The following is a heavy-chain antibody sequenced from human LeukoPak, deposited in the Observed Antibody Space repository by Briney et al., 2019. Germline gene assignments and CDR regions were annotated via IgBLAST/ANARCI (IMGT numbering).Heavy chain of an antibody. CDR3: AKFRAPDDYFDY. Sequence: GGSLRLSCAASGFTFSSYAMSWVRQAPGEGLEWVSAISGSGGSTYYADSVKGRFTISRDNSKNTLYLQMNSLRAEDTAVYYCAKFRAPDDYFDYWGQGTLVTVSS. CDR1: GFTFSSYA. D-gene: IGHD1-14*01. J-gene: IGHJ4*02. CDR2: ISGSGGST. V-gene: IGHV3-23*01.